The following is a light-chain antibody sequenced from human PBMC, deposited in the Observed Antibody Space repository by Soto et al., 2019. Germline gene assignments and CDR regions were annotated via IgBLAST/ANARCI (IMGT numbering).Light chain of an antibody. Sequence: KLLTQSPGTLSLSPGERATLFCRASQSLSSILAWYQQKSGQAPRLIIYGTSRRATGVPVRFSGSGSGTDFTLTISSLQSEDFGVYFCQQYDNWPWTFGQGTKV. CDR3: QQYDNWPWT. CDR1: QSLSSI. V-gene: IGKV3-15*01. CDR2: GTS. J-gene: IGKJ1*01.